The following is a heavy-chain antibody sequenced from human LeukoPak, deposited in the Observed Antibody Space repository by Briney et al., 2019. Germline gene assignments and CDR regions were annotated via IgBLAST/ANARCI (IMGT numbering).Heavy chain of an antibody. CDR2: IYTSACT. Sequence: PSQTPSLTCTVSGGSLSTGRYYSGWIPPPAGRGLEWIGHIYTSACTNYNPSLKVRVTISVDTSKIQFSLKLSSATAADTAVYYCARDVDTAISDYWGQGTLVTVSS. CDR1: GGSLSTGRYY. V-gene: IGHV4-61*09. D-gene: IGHD5-18*01. CDR3: ARDVDTAISDY. J-gene: IGHJ4*02.